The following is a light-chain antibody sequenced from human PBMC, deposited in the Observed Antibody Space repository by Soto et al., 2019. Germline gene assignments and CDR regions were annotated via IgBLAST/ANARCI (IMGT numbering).Light chain of an antibody. V-gene: IGKV2D-29*02. Sequence: DVLMTQSPLSLSFRPGQRSSISCKSSQSLLHITGETFLFWYLQKPGQSPQLLIYEVSTRVSGVPDRFSGSGSGTDFTLEISRVETDDVGIYYCMQSTQLPPTFGQGTRLEIK. CDR2: EVS. CDR1: QSLLHITGETF. CDR3: MQSTQLPPT. J-gene: IGKJ5*01.